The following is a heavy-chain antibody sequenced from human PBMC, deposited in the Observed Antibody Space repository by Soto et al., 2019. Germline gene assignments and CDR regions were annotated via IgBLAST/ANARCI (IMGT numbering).Heavy chain of an antibody. CDR2: IKSKTDGGTT. Sequence: PGGALRLSCAGSGVTFSNAWINGVRQAPGKGLEWVGRIKSKTDGGTTDFAAPVKGRFAISRDDSKNMVYLQMNSLKTEDTGIYYCSIYSISRRLPGSFAYCGQGLLVTVS. CDR3: SIYSISRRLPGSFAY. D-gene: IGHD2-21*01. V-gene: IGHV3-15*07. CDR1: GVTFSNAW. J-gene: IGHJ4*02.